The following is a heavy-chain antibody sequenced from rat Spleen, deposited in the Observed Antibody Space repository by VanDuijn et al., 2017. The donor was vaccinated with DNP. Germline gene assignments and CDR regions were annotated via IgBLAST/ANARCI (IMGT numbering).Heavy chain of an antibody. CDR3: ARWSSSHWYFDF. Sequence: EVQLVESGGGLVQPGRSLKLSCAASGFTFSNYDMAWVRQAPTKGLEWVASISPSGGSTYYRDSVKGRYTVSRHNAKNSLYLQMDSLRSEDTATYYCARWSSSHWYFDFWGPGTMVTVSS. J-gene: IGHJ1*01. CDR2: ISPSGGST. D-gene: IGHD1-2*01. CDR1: GFTFSNYD. V-gene: IGHV5S13*01.